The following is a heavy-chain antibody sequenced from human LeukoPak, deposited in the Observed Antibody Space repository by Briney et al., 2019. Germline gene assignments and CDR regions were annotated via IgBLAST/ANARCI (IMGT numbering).Heavy chain of an antibody. D-gene: IGHD4-17*01. V-gene: IGHV3-21*01. CDR3: AREPVTGSVY. J-gene: IGHJ4*02. CDR2: ISSTGSYI. CDR1: GFTFSTYS. Sequence: GGSLRLSCAASGFTFSTYSMTWVRQAPGKGLEWVSSISSTGSYIYYADSVKGRFTISRDNAKNSLYPQMNSLRGEDTAVYYCAREPVTGSVYWGQGTLVTVSS.